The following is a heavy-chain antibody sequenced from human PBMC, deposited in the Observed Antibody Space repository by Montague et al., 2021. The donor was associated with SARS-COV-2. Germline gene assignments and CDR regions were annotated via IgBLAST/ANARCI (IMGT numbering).Heavy chain of an antibody. V-gene: IGHV4-39*07. CDR3: ARGWFSPMLVVVIRGPFDY. Sequence: SETLSLTCTVSGGSISSSSYYWGWIRQPPGKGLEWIGTIYYSGSTYYNSSLKSRVTISVDTSKNQFSLKLSSVTAADTAVYYCARGWFSPMLVVVIRGPFDYWGQGALVTVSS. D-gene: IGHD3-22*01. CDR2: IYYSGST. J-gene: IGHJ4*02. CDR1: GGSISSSSYY.